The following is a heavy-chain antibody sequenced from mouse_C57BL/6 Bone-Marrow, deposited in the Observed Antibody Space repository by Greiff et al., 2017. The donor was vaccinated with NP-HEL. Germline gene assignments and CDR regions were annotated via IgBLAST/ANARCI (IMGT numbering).Heavy chain of an antibody. Sequence: EVKLQESGGGLVQPGGSMKLSCVASGFTFSNYWMNWVSQSPEKGLEWVAQIRLKSDNYATHYAESVKGRFTISRDDSKSSVYLQMNNLMAEDTGIYYCTRDYAGFAYWGQGTLVTVSA. D-gene: IGHD2-4*01. J-gene: IGHJ3*01. V-gene: IGHV6-3*01. CDR3: TRDYAGFAY. CDR1: GFTFSNYW. CDR2: IRLKSDNYAT.